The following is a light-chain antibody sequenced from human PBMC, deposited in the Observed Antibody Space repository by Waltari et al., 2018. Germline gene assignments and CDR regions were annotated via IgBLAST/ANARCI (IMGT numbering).Light chain of an antibody. Sequence: IQLTQSPSSLSASLGDRVTITCRASQNIDIYLNWYQQRPGKAPNVLISVASNLRSGVPSRFSGSVSGTVFTLTINNLQPEDFATYYCQQSYSIATFGQGTKLEMK. CDR1: QNIDIY. V-gene: IGKV1-39*01. CDR2: VAS. CDR3: QQSYSIAT. J-gene: IGKJ2*01.